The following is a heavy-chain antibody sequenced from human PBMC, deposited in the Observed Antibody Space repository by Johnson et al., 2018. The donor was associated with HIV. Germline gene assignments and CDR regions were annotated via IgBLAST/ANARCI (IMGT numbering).Heavy chain of an antibody. J-gene: IGHJ3*02. CDR3: ARACRDGYTCDAFDI. Sequence: VQLVESGGGLVQPGGSLRLSCAASGFSVSSKYMSWVRQAPGKGLEWVSVIFSGGTTYYADSVKGRFIISRDNSKNTLYLQMNSLRAEDTAVYYCARACRDGYTCDAFDIWGQGTMVTVSS. CDR1: GFSVSSKY. V-gene: IGHV3-66*01. D-gene: IGHD5-24*01. CDR2: IFSGGTT.